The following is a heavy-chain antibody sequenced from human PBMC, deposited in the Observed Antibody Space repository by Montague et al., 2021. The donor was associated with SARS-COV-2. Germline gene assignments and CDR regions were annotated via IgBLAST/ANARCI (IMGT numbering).Heavy chain of an antibody. V-gene: IGHV4-34*01. D-gene: IGHD4-17*01. CDR1: GGSFSNYY. Sequence: SETLSLTCAVYGGSFSNYYWSWIRRPPGKGLEWIGEINHSGSTXXXPSXXXRVTISVDTSKNQFSLKLSSVTAADTAVYYCARGGTVTTFFAPKRTRRYNWFDPWGQGTLVTVSS. CDR3: ARGGTVTTFFAPKRTRRYNWFDP. J-gene: IGHJ5*02. CDR2: INHSGST.